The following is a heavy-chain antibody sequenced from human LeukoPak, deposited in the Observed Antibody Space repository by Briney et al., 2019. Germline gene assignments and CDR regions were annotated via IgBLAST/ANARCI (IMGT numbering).Heavy chain of an antibody. J-gene: IGHJ4*02. Sequence: GRSLRLSCAASGFTFDDYAMHWVRQAPGKGLEWVSGISWNSGSIGYADSVKGRFTISRDNAKNSLYLQMNSLRAEDTAVYYRARDEVREFDYWGQGTLVTVSS. CDR1: GFTFDDYA. CDR2: ISWNSGSI. CDR3: ARDEVREFDY. V-gene: IGHV3-9*01.